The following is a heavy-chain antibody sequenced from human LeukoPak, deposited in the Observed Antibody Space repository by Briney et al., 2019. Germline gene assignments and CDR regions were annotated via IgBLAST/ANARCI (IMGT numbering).Heavy chain of an antibody. CDR2: IIPIFGTA. Sequence: SVKVSCKASGYTYTRYYMHWVRQAPGQGLEWMGGIIPIFGTANYAQKFQGRVTITADESTSTAYMELSSLRSEDTAVYYCARPYCSSTSCYDNWFDPWGQGTRVSVSS. V-gene: IGHV1-69*13. J-gene: IGHJ5*02. CDR1: GYTYTRYY. D-gene: IGHD2-2*01. CDR3: ARPYCSSTSCYDNWFDP.